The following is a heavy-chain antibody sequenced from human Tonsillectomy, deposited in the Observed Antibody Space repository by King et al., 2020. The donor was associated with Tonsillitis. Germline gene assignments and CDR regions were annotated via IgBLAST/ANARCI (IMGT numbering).Heavy chain of an antibody. CDR1: GGSISSGSYY. Sequence: PLQESGPGLVKPSQTLSLTCTVSGGSISSGSYYWRWIRQPAGQGLEWIGRIYTSGSTNYNPSLKSRVTMSVDTSKNQFSLKLSSVTAADTAVYYCARVVWQNYYYYYMDVWGKGTTVTVSS. D-gene: IGHD2-8*01. J-gene: IGHJ6*03. CDR3: ARVVWQNYYYYYMDV. V-gene: IGHV4-61*02. CDR2: IYTSGST.